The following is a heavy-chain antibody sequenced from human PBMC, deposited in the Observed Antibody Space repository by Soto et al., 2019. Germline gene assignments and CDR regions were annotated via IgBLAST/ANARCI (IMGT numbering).Heavy chain of an antibody. CDR1: GGSTSSDNY. D-gene: IGHD3-16*01. J-gene: IGHJ4*02. Sequence: PSETLFLTCTVSGGSTSSDNYWSWIRQPPGKGLEWIGHIYYSGNTDYNPSLKSRLAISIDTSKNQFSLKLSSVTAADTAVYFCAREGGESSDGLYYFDSWGQGSLVTVS. CDR3: AREGGESSDGLYYFDS. V-gene: IGHV4-30-4*01. CDR2: IYYSGNT.